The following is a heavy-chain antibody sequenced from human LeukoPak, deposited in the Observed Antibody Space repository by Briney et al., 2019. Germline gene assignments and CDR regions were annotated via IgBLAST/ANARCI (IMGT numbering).Heavy chain of an antibody. CDR1: GYTLTELS. J-gene: IGHJ6*03. CDR2: FDPEDGET. V-gene: IGHV1-24*01. D-gene: IGHD2-21*01. CDR3: ATDRIGGGGDCMDV. Sequence: GASGKVSCKVSGYTLTELSMHWVRQAPGKGLEWMGGFDPEDGETIYAQKFQGRVTMTEDTSTDTAYMELSSLRSEDTAVYYCATDRIGGGGDCMDVWGKGTTVTVSS.